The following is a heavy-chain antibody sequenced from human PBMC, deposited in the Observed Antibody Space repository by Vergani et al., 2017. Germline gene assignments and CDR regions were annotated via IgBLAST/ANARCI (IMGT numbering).Heavy chain of an antibody. CDR1: GYTLTELS. D-gene: IGHD3-10*01. V-gene: IGHV1-24*01. CDR3: ATQXQGSGSYGTSYYYYGMDV. J-gene: IGHJ6*02. CDR2: FDPEDGET. Sequence: QVQLVQSGAEVKKPGASVKVSCKVSGYTLTELSMHWVRQAPGTGLEWMGGFDPEDGETIYAQKFQGRVTMTEDTSTDTAYMELSSLRSEDTAVYYCATQXQGSGSYGTSYYYYGMDVWGQGTTVTVSS.